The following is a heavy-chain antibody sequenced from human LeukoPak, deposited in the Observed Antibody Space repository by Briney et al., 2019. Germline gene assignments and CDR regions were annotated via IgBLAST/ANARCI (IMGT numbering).Heavy chain of an antibody. D-gene: IGHD3-10*01. Sequence: ASVTVSCKASGYTFTGYYMHWVRQAPGQGVEWMGWINPNSGGTNYAQKFQGRVTMTRDTSISTAYMELSRLKSDDTAVYYCARVGYYYGSGTSRVDAFDIWGQGTMVTVSS. CDR2: INPNSGGT. J-gene: IGHJ3*02. V-gene: IGHV1-2*02. CDR3: ARVGYYYGSGTSRVDAFDI. CDR1: GYTFTGYY.